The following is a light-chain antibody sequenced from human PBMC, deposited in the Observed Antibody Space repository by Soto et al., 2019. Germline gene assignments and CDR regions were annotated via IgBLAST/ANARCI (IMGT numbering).Light chain of an antibody. CDR2: GAS. CDR1: QSFSNNY. Sequence: MVLKTSPGTLSLSPWEGSTISCRPSQSFSNNYLAWYQQKPGQAPRLLIYGASNRATGIPDRFSVSGSGTDFTLTISCLETEVFAVYYCQQYGSSATFAQGTRWIT. J-gene: IGKJ1*01. V-gene: IGKV3-20*01. CDR3: QQYGSSAT.